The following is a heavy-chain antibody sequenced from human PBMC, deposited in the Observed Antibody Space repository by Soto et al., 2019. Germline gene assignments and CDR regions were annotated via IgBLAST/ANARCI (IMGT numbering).Heavy chain of an antibody. CDR2: ISSSGSTI. CDR1: GFTFSSYE. CDR3: ARLGNSYPLLL. D-gene: IGHD2-15*01. V-gene: IGHV3-48*03. J-gene: IGHJ4*02. Sequence: EVQLVESGGGLVQPGGSLRLSCAASGFTFSSYEMNWVRQAPGKGLEWVSYISSSGSTIYYADSVKGRFTISRDNAKNSLYLKMNSLRAEDTAVYYCARLGNSYPLLLWGQGTLVTVSS.